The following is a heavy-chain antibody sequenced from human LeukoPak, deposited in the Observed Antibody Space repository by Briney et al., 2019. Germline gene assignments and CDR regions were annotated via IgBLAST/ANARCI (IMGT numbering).Heavy chain of an antibody. J-gene: IGHJ4*02. CDR3: AGQPLVRDCGGDCEFDY. CDR2: IYPGDSNT. Sequence: GESLKISCKGSGYSFSNYWIGWVRQMPGKGLEWMGIIYPGDSNTRYSPSFQGQVTISADRSISTAYLQWSSLKASDTAIYYCAGQPLVRDCGGDCEFDYWGQGTLVSVSS. V-gene: IGHV5-51*01. CDR1: GYSFSNYW. D-gene: IGHD2-21*02.